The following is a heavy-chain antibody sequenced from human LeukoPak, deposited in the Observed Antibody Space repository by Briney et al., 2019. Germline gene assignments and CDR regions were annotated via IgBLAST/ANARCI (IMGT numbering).Heavy chain of an antibody. J-gene: IGHJ4*02. CDR3: AKDGPSGSAIFGVTHLRRSARRVFDY. V-gene: IGHV3-23*01. CDR1: GFTFSSYA. CDR2: ISGSGGST. Sequence: GGSLRLSCAASGFTFSSYAMSWVRQAPGKGLEWVSAISGSGGSTYYADSVKGRFTISRDNSKNTLYLQMNSLRAEDTAVYYCAKDGPSGSAIFGVTHLRRSARRVFDYWGQGTLVTVSS. D-gene: IGHD3-3*01.